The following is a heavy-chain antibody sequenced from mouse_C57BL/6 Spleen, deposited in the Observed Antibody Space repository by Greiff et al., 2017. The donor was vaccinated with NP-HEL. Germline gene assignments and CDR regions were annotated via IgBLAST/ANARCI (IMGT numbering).Heavy chain of an antibody. Sequence: VKLMESGAELARPGASVKLSCKASGYTFTSYGISWVKQRTGQGLEWIGEIYPRSGNTYYNEKFKGKATLTADKSSSTAYMELRSLTSEDSAVYFCARDGYDVRSAMDYWGQGTSVTVSS. CDR2: IYPRSGNT. J-gene: IGHJ4*01. V-gene: IGHV1-81*01. D-gene: IGHD2-2*01. CDR1: GYTFTSYG. CDR3: ARDGYDVRSAMDY.